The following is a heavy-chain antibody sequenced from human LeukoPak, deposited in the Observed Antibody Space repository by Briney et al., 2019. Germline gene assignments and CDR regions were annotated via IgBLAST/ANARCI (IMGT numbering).Heavy chain of an antibody. CDR1: DDSITMYY. CDR2: VDHTGST. V-gene: IGHV4-59*01. J-gene: IGHJ6*03. D-gene: IGHD6-13*01. Sequence: SETLSLTCTVSDDSITMYYWTWIRQPPGKGLEWIGYVDHTGSTKFNPSLNGRVSISRDTSKNQFSLKLRSVTAADTAVYYCARTTEAHSWQTRYYSYYMDVWGKGTTVTVSS. CDR3: ARTTEAHSWQTRYYSYYMDV.